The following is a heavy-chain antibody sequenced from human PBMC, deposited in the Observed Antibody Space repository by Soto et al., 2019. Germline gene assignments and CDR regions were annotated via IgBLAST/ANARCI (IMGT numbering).Heavy chain of an antibody. V-gene: IGHV4-30-2*01. CDR2: IYHSGST. CDR1: GGSISSGGYS. Sequence: TSETLSLTCAVSGGSISSGGYSWSRIRQPPGKGLEWIGYIYHSGSTYYNPSLKSRVTISVDRSKNQFSLKLSSVTAADTAVYYCARAIGTAMVFDYWGQGTLVTVSS. CDR3: ARAIGTAMVFDY. J-gene: IGHJ4*02. D-gene: IGHD5-18*01.